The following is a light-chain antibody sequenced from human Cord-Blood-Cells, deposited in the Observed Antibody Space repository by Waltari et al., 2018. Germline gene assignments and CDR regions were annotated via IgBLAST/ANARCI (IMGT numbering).Light chain of an antibody. CDR1: QSISSW. CDR2: KAS. Sequence: DIQMTQSPSTLSASVGDTVTITCRASQSISSWLAWYQKKPGKAPKLLIYKASSLASGVPSRFSGSGSGTEFTLTISSLQPDDFATYYCQQYNSYPYTFGQGTKLEIK. V-gene: IGKV1-5*03. CDR3: QQYNSYPYT. J-gene: IGKJ2*01.